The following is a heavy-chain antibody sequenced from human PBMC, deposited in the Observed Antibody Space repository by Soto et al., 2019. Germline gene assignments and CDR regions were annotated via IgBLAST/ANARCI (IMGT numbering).Heavy chain of an antibody. CDR2: IYTSGST. CDR3: RAARPDYYYGMDV. J-gene: IGHJ6*02. CDR1: GGSISSYY. V-gene: IGHV4-4*07. D-gene: IGHD6-6*01. Sequence: SETLSLTCTGSGGSISSYYWSWIRQPAGKGLEWIGRIYTSGSTNYNPSLKSRVTMSVDTSKNQFSLKLSSVTAADTAVYYCRAARPDYYYGMDVWGQGTTVTVSS.